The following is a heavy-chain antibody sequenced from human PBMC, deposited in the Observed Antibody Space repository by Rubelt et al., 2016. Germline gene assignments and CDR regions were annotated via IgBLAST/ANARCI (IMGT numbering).Heavy chain of an antibody. CDR1: GGSISSYY. V-gene: IGHV4-59*08. Sequence: QVQLQESGPGLVKPSETLSLTCTVSGGSISSYYWSWIRQPPGKGLEWIGYIYYSGSTNYNPSLKSRVTISVDTSKNQFSLKLSSVTAADTAVYYCARHMGGTICGGHDGGVLTGYYYMDVWGKGTTVTVSS. CDR3: ARHMGGTICGGHDGGVLTGYYYMDV. CDR2: IYYSGST. J-gene: IGHJ6*03. D-gene: IGHD3-3*01.